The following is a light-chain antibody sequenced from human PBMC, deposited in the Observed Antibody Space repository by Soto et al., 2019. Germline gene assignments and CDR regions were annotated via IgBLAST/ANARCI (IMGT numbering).Light chain of an antibody. J-gene: IGKJ2*01. Sequence: EIVLTQSPATLSLSPGERATLSCRASQSVGRYLAWYQQKIGQAPRLLIYAASSRAIGIPARFSGSGSGTDFTLTISSLEPEDFAVYYCQQRSNWPPGYTFGQGTKLEIK. CDR1: QSVGRY. CDR3: QQRSNWPPGYT. CDR2: AAS. V-gene: IGKV3-11*01.